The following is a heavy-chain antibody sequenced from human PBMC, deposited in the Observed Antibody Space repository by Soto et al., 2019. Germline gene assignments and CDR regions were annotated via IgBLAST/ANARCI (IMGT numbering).Heavy chain of an antibody. CDR1: GFTFSSYA. CDR3: AKGVVVVVAATLYYYYGMDV. CDR2: ISGSGGST. Sequence: RRLSCAASGFTFSSYAMSWVRQAPGKGLEWVSAISGSGGSTYYADSVKGRFTISRDNSKNTLYLQMNSLRAEDTAVYYCAKGVVVVVAATLYYYYGMDVWGQGTTVTVSS. J-gene: IGHJ6*02. V-gene: IGHV3-23*01. D-gene: IGHD2-15*01.